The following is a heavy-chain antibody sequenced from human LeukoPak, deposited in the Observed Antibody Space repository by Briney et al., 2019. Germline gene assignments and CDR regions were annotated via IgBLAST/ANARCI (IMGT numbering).Heavy chain of an antibody. CDR1: EFTFSTYW. J-gene: IGHJ4*02. Sequence: PGGSLRPSCAASEFTFSTYWMSWVRQAPGKGLEWVSFISSSSNYIYYADSVKGRFTISRDNAKSSLYLQMNSLRAEDTAVYYCARGTYCSGGSCYFDYWGQGTLVTVSS. CDR2: ISSSSNYI. CDR3: ARGTYCSGGSCYFDY. D-gene: IGHD2-15*01. V-gene: IGHV3-21*01.